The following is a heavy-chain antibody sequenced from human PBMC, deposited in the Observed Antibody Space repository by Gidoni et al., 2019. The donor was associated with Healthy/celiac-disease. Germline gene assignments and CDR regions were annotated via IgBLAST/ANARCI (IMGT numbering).Heavy chain of an antibody. CDR3: AKPLGYCSGGSCYSLSAFDI. V-gene: IGHV3-30*18. CDR2: ISYDGSNK. D-gene: IGHD2-15*01. J-gene: IGHJ3*02. Sequence: QVQLVESGGGVVQPGRSLRLSCAASGFTFSSYGMHWVRQAPGKGLEWVAVISYDGSNKYYADSVKGRFTISRDNSKNTLYLQMNSLRAEDTAVYYCAKPLGYCSGGSCYSLSAFDIWGQGTMVTVSS. CDR1: GFTFSSYG.